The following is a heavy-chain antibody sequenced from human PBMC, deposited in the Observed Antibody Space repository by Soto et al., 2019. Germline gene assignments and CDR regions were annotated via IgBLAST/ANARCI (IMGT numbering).Heavy chain of an antibody. CDR2: IYSGGST. CDR1: GFTVSSNY. CDR3: ARGYYDILTGYFYFDY. D-gene: IGHD3-9*01. Sequence: GGSLRLSCAASGFTVSSNYMSWVRQAPGKGLEWVSVIYSGGSTYYADSVKGRFTISRDNSKNTLYLQMNSLRAEDTAVYYCARGYYDILTGYFYFDYWGQGTLVTVSS. V-gene: IGHV3-53*01. J-gene: IGHJ4*02.